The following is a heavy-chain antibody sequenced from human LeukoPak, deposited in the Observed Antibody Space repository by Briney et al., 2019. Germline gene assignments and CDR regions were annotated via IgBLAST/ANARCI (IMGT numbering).Heavy chain of an antibody. CDR1: GFTFDDYA. D-gene: IGHD2-2*01. J-gene: IGHJ4*02. CDR2: ISWNSGSI. V-gene: IGHV3-9*01. Sequence: PGGSLRLSCAASGFTFDDYAMHWVRQAPGKGLEWVSGISWNSGSIGYADSVKGRFTISRDNAKNSLYLQMNSLRAEDTALYYCAKDNPVVPAATFYWGQGTLVTVSS. CDR3: AKDNPVVPAATFY.